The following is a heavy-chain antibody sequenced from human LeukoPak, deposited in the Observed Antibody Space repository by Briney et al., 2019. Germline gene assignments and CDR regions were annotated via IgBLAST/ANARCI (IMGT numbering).Heavy chain of an antibody. CDR2: ISDTHGAT. Sequence: PGGSLRLSCAGSGFTFSHYAMSWVRQAPGKGLQWISHISDTHGATHYADSVKGRFTISRDNSNNMLFLQMDRLGVEDTAIYYAKEGRVGATFHPFNLWGQGTLVTVSP. J-gene: IGHJ4*02. CDR1: GFTFSHYA. CDR3: AKEGRVGATFHPFNL. V-gene: IGHV3-23*01. D-gene: IGHD1-26*01.